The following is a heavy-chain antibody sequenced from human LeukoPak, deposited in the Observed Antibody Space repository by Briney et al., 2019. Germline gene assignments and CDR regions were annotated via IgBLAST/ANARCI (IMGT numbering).Heavy chain of an antibody. V-gene: IGHV4-31*03. J-gene: IGHJ4*02. CDR3: ARDRSGYHNY. CDR1: GGSISSGGYY. Sequence: SETLSLTCTVSGGSISSGGYYWSWIRQHPGKGLEWIGYIYYSGSTYYNPSLKSRVTISVDTSKNQFSLKLSSVTAADTAVYYCARDRSGYHNYWGQGTLVTVSS. CDR2: IYYSGST. D-gene: IGHD3-22*01.